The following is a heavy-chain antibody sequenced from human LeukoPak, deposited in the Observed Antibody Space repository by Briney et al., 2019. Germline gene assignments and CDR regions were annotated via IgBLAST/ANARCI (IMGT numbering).Heavy chain of an antibody. V-gene: IGHV3-30*18. CDR3: AKRPSDYGDYVTYFDY. J-gene: IGHJ4*02. CDR2: MSDDGRNK. CDR1: GFRFISYG. D-gene: IGHD4-17*01. Sequence: PGGSLRLSCAASGFRFISYGMHWVRQAPGKGLEWVGVMSDDGRNKKYADSVKGRFTISRDNSKDTLYLQMNSLRDEDTAVYYCAKRPSDYGDYVTYFDYWAREPWSPSPQ.